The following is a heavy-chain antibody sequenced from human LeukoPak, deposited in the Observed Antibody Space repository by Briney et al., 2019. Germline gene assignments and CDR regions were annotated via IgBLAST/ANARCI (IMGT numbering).Heavy chain of an antibody. CDR2: IYPGDSDT. CDR1: GYSFTSYW. Sequence: GESLKISCKGSGYSFTSYWIGWVRQMPGGGLEWMGAIYPGDSDTRYSPSFQGQVTISADRSITTAYLQWSSLKASGTAMYYCARAYDSSGRKFDYWGQGTLVTVPS. CDR3: ARAYDSSGRKFDY. D-gene: IGHD3-22*01. J-gene: IGHJ4*02. V-gene: IGHV5-51*01.